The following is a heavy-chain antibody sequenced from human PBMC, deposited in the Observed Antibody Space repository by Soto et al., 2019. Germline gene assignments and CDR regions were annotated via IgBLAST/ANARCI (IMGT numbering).Heavy chain of an antibody. J-gene: IGHJ6*02. CDR2: ISGSGGST. V-gene: IGHV3-23*01. CDR3: AKDAFWSGYYTLYYYYGMDV. D-gene: IGHD3-3*01. CDR1: GFTFSSYA. Sequence: LRLSCAASGFTFSSYAMSWVRQAPGKGLEWVSAISGSGGSTYYADSVKGRFTISRDNSKNTLYLQMNSLRAEDTAVYYCAKDAFWSGYYTLYYYYGMDVWGQGTTVTVSS.